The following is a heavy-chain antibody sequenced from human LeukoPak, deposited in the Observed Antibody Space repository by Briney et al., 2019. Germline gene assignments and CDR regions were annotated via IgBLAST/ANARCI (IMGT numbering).Heavy chain of an antibody. CDR3: ARNKYDTSGNYSDGNWFDP. J-gene: IGHJ5*02. Sequence: GSLTLTCAASGFSVSSNYMSWVRQAPGQGLEWFSGFYSGGSTYYEDSLKGRFTISIDTSKNTLYLQMNLMTVDDTAVYYCARNKYDTSGNYSDGNWFDPWGQGTLVTVSS. V-gene: IGHV3-66*01. CDR1: GFSVSSNY. D-gene: IGHD3-22*01. CDR2: FYSGGST.